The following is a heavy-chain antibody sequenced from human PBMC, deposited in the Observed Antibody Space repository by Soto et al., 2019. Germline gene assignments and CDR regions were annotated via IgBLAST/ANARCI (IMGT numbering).Heavy chain of an antibody. CDR1: GFTFSDYY. CDR2: ISSSSSYT. CDR3: ARTPDCTNGVCSAGFDY. Sequence: QVQLVESGGGLVKPGGSLRLSCAASGFTFSDYYMTWIRQAPGSGLEWVSYISSSSSYTNYADSVKGRFTISRDNAKNSLYLQMNSLRAEDTAVYYCARTPDCTNGVCSAGFDYWGQGTLVTVSS. D-gene: IGHD2-8*01. V-gene: IGHV3-11*06. J-gene: IGHJ4*02.